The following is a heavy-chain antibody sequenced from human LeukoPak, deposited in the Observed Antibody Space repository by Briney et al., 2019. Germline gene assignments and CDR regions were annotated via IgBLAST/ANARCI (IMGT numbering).Heavy chain of an antibody. Sequence: GASVKVSSKDSVYTFTSSDIYWGRQTTRQELEWMGWMNPNSGNTGYGQSFQGRITMARDISIGTAYMELSNLTSEDTAIYYCTRRSSGLRDNWGQGTLVTVSA. CDR3: TRRSSGLRDN. V-gene: IGHV1-8*01. D-gene: IGHD6-19*01. CDR1: VYTFTSSD. CDR2: MNPNSGNT. J-gene: IGHJ4*02.